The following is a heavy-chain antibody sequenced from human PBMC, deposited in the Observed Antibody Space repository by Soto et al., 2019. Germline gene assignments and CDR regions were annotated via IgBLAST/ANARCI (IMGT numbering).Heavy chain of an antibody. CDR2: IYYSGST. J-gene: IGHJ4*02. V-gene: IGHV4-39*01. Sequence: SETLSLTCTVSGGSISSSSYYWGWIRQPPGKGLEWIGSIYYSGSTYYNPSLKSRVTISVDTSKNQFSLKLRSVTAADTAVYYCARLTGGYDFWSGYFGYWGQGTLVTVSS. D-gene: IGHD3-3*01. CDR1: GGSISSSSYY. CDR3: ARLTGGYDFWSGYFGY.